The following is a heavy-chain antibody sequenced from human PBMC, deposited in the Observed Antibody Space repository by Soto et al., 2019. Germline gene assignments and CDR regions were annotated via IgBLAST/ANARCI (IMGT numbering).Heavy chain of an antibody. CDR1: GFTFSSYA. D-gene: IGHD7-27*01. J-gene: IGHJ6*02. CDR2: ISYDGSNK. V-gene: IGHV3-30-3*01. CDR3: AREKLGLDV. Sequence: QVQLVESGGGVVQPGRSLRLSCAASGFTFSSYAMDWVRQAPGKGLEWVAVISYDGSNKYYADSVKGRFTISRDNSKNTLYLQMNSLRAEDTAVYYCAREKLGLDVWGQGTTVTVSS.